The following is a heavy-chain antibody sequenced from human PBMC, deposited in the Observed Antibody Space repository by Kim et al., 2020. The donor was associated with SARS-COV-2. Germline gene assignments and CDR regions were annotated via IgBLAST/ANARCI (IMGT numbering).Heavy chain of an antibody. CDR3: GRNSGEAGTDY. CDR2: ISSSSSSYT. J-gene: IGHJ4*02. CDR1: GFTFSDYY. D-gene: IGHD1-26*01. Sequence: GGSLRLSCAASGFTFSDYYMSWLRQAPGQGLEWVSYISSSSSSYTKYADSVKGRFTISRDNAKNSLYLQMNSLRAEDTAVYYCGRNSGEAGTDYWGQGILVIVSS. V-gene: IGHV3-11*03.